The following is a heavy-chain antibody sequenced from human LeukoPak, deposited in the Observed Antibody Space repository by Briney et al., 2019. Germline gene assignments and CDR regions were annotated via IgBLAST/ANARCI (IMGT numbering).Heavy chain of an antibody. D-gene: IGHD2-15*01. CDR1: GGSISYYY. Sequence: PSETLSLTCTVSGGSISYYYWSWIRQPAGKGLEWIGRIYTSGSTNYNPSLTSRVTMSVDTSKNQFSLKLSSVTAADTAIYFCARGHGGYCGGSCYLDYWAQGTLVTVSS. V-gene: IGHV4-4*07. J-gene: IGHJ4*02. CDR3: ARGHGGYCGGSCYLDY. CDR2: IYTSGST.